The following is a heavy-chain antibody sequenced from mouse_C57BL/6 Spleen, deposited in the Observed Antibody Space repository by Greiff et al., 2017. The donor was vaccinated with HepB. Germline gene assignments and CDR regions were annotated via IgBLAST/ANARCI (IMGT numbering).Heavy chain of an antibody. CDR3: ARPQYGSSPHWWFDV. Sequence: QVQLQHGAELVKPGASVKMSCKASGYTFTSYWITWVKQRPGQGLEWIGDIYPGSGSTNYNEKFKSKATLTVDTSSSTAYMQLSSLTSEDSAVYYCARPQYGSSPHWWFDVWGTGTTVTVSS. J-gene: IGHJ1*03. D-gene: IGHD1-1*01. CDR1: GYTFTSYW. V-gene: IGHV1-55*01. CDR2: IYPGSGST.